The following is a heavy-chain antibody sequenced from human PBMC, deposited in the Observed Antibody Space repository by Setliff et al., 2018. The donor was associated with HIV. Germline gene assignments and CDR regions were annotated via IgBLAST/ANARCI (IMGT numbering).Heavy chain of an antibody. V-gene: IGHV3-7*03. CDR1: GFTFSRFW. Sequence: GGSLRLSCAASGFTFSRFWMSWVRQAPGKGLEWVANIKPDGSDKIYADSVKGRFAISRDNAKNSLYLQMNSLRAEDTAVYYCAKEGGGFDFDYWGQGTLVTVSS. J-gene: IGHJ4*02. CDR2: IKPDGSDK. CDR3: AKEGGGFDFDY. D-gene: IGHD2-15*01.